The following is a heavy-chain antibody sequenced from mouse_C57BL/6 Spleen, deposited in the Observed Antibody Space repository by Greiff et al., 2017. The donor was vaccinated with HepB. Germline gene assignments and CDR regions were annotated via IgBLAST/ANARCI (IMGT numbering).Heavy chain of an antibody. Sequence: QVQLQQSGAELARPGASVKMSCKASGYTFTSYTMHWVNQRPGQGLEWIGYINPSSGYTKYNQKFKDKATLTADKSSSTAYMQLSSLTSEDSAVYYCARANWDEGYAMDYWGQGTSVTVSS. J-gene: IGHJ4*01. D-gene: IGHD4-1*01. CDR2: INPSSGYT. CDR1: GYTFTSYT. CDR3: ARANWDEGYAMDY. V-gene: IGHV1-4*01.